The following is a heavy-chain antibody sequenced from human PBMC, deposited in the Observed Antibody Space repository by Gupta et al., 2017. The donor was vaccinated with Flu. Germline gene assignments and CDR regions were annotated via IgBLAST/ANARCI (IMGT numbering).Heavy chain of an antibody. CDR1: GYTFTGYY. CDR2: INPNSGGT. CDR3: ARDRSRGYSSSSKGFYFDY. V-gene: IGHV1-2*04. Sequence: QVQLVQSGAEVKKPGASVKVSCKASGYTFTGYYMHWVRQAPGQGLEWMGWINPNSGGTNYAQKFQGWVTMTRDTSISTAYMELSRLRSDDTAVYYCARDRSRGYSSSSKGFYFDYWGQGTLVTVSS. D-gene: IGHD6-6*01. J-gene: IGHJ4*02.